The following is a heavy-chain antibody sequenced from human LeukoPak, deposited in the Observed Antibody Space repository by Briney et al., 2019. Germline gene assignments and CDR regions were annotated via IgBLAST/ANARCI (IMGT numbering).Heavy chain of an antibody. Sequence: GGSLRLSCAASGFTVSSNYMSWVRQAPGKGLEWVSVIYSGGSTYYADSVKGRFTISRDNSKNTLYLQMNSLRAEDTAVYYCARNFQGEYFDYWGQGTLVTVSS. CDR3: ARNFQGEYFDY. J-gene: IGHJ4*02. V-gene: IGHV3-66*01. D-gene: IGHD3-10*01. CDR2: IYSGGST. CDR1: GFTVSSNY.